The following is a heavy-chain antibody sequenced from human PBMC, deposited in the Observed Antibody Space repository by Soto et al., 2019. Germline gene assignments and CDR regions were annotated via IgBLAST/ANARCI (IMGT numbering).Heavy chain of an antibody. CDR2: ISAYNGNT. Sequence: QVQLVQSGTEGKKPGASVKVSCKASGYTFTSYGISCVRQAPGKGLEWMGWISAYNGNTNYARKLLGRVNMTTDTTTSKAFMEGRSLTSDDTAMYYCARRAPPNAYWSQGTLVSVSS. CDR3: ARRAPPNAY. J-gene: IGHJ4*02. CDR1: GYTFTSYG. V-gene: IGHV1-18*01. D-gene: IGHD2-8*01.